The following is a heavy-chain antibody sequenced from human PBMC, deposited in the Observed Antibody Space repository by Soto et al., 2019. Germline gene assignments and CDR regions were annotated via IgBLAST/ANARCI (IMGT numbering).Heavy chain of an antibody. Sequence: QVQLVQSGAEVKKPGASVKVSCATSGYTFRSHGISWVRQAPGQGLEWMGWISAYNGNTNYVQRFQGRVSMTTDSSTSTAYIDLRSLRSDDTAVYYCARDSGSGYDRWGQGTRVTVSA. J-gene: IGHJ5*02. D-gene: IGHD3-22*01. V-gene: IGHV1-18*01. CDR3: ARDSGSGYDR. CDR1: GYTFRSHG. CDR2: ISAYNGNT.